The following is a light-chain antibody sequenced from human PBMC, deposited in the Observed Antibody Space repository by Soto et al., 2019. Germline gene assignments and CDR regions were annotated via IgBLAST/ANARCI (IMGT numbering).Light chain of an antibody. Sequence: EIVMTQSPATLSVSPGERVTLSCRASQSVGRNLVWYQQKLGQAPRLLIYGASTRAAGVPARFSGSGSGTEFTLTISSLQSEDFAIYYCQQCNNWPPLTFGGGTKVDI. CDR1: QSVGRN. V-gene: IGKV3D-15*01. CDR3: QQCNNWPPLT. J-gene: IGKJ4*01. CDR2: GAS.